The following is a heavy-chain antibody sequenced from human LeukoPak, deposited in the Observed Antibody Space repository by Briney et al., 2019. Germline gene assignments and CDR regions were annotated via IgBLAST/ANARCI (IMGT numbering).Heavy chain of an antibody. Sequence: AGGSLRLSCAASGFTFSSYWMSWVRQAPGKGLEWVANIKQDGSEKYYVDSVKGRFTISRDNAKNSLYLQMNSLRAEDTAVYYCARDRSRELIVFDYWGQGTLVTVSS. J-gene: IGHJ4*02. CDR1: GFTFSSYW. CDR3: ARDRSRELIVFDY. CDR2: IKQDGSEK. D-gene: IGHD1-26*01. V-gene: IGHV3-7*01.